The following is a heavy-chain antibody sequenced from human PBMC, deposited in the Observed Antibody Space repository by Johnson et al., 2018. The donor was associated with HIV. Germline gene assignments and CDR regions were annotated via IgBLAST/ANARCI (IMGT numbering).Heavy chain of an antibody. CDR1: GFTFSSYA. Sequence: QVQLVESGGGVVQPGRSLRVSCAASGFTFSSYAMHWVRQAPGRGLEWLAVIWYDASKKYYADSVKGRFTISRDNSKNTLYLQMNSLRAEDTAVYYCAKGDKAYSYPLDAFDIWGQGTMVTVSS. CDR2: IWYDASKK. J-gene: IGHJ3*02. V-gene: IGHV3-30*07. D-gene: IGHD5-18*01. CDR3: AKGDKAYSYPLDAFDI.